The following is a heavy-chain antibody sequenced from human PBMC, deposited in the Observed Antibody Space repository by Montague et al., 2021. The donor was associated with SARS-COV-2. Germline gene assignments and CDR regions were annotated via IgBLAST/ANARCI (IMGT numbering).Heavy chain of an antibody. CDR1: GFSISSGFY. D-gene: IGHD5-12*01. J-gene: IGHJ4*02. CDR2: VYHSGYT. Sequence: SETLSLTCSVSGFSISSGFYWAWIRQSPGKGPEWIGTVYHSGYTHYNPSLKGRVTVSIDTSKNQFSLTVTSVTAADTAVYFCARRGYTSSDYFDYWGQGTLVTVSS. CDR3: ARRGYTSSDYFDY. V-gene: IGHV4-38-2*01.